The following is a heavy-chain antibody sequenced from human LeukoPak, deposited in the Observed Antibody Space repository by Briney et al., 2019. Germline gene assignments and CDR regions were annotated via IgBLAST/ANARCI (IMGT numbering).Heavy chain of an antibody. CDR3: ARGAQRRATYSAVGRWFDP. Sequence: ASVKVSCKASGYTFSGNHMHWVRQAPGQGLEWMGWIDPYSGGTKYAQKFQGRVTLTRDTSISTAYMELSSLISDDTAIYYCARGAQRRATYSAVGRWFDPWGQGTLVTVSS. CDR2: IDPYSGGT. J-gene: IGHJ5*02. D-gene: IGHD2-15*01. CDR1: GYTFSGNH. V-gene: IGHV1-2*02.